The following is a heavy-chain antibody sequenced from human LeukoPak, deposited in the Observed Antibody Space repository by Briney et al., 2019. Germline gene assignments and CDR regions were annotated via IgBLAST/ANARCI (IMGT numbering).Heavy chain of an antibody. CDR1: EFTFSNAW. J-gene: IGHJ5*02. D-gene: IGHD4-17*01. CDR2: IKSKTDGGTT. Sequence: GGSLRLSCAASEFTFSNAWMSWARQAPGKGLEWVGRIKSKTDGGTTDYAAPVKGRFTISRDDSKNTLYLQMNSLKTEDTAVYYCTRRHDYGDYLNWFDPWGQGTLVTVSS. CDR3: TRRHDYGDYLNWFDP. V-gene: IGHV3-15*01.